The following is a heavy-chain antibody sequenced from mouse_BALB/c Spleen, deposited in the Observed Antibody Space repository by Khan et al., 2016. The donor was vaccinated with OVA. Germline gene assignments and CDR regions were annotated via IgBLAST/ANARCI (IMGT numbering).Heavy chain of an antibody. CDR2: ISSGGTT. Sequence: EVELVESGGGLVKPGGSLKLSCTASGFTFSAFAMSWVRQTPEKRLDWVASISSGGTTYYPDILKGRFTISRDNARNILYLQMSSLRSEDTAMYYGGREVYGSNYAWFAYWGQGTLVTVSA. CDR3: GREVYGSNYAWFAY. CDR1: GFTFSAFA. D-gene: IGHD1-1*01. J-gene: IGHJ3*01. V-gene: IGHV5-6-5*01.